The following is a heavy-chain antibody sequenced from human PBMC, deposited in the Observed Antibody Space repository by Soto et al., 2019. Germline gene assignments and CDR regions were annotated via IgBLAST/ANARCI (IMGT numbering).Heavy chain of an antibody. CDR3: ARESGGDWGYFDF. V-gene: IGHV3-23*01. J-gene: IGHJ4*02. D-gene: IGHD2-21*02. CDR2: IMKSGDSA. CDR1: GFTFSNYA. Sequence: LESGGALVQPGGSLRHSCAASGFTFSNYAMTWVRQTPGKGLERVATIMKSGDSAHYADSVGGRFTVSRDNSIKVLYLKMNALRAEDTARYFCARESGGDWGYFDFWGQGSQVTVSS.